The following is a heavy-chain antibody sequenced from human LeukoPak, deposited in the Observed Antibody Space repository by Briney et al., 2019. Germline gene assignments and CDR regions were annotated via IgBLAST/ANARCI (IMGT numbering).Heavy chain of an antibody. CDR2: MYHSGST. V-gene: IGHV4-38-2*02. Sequence: SETLSLTCTVSGYSISSGHYWGWIRQPPGKGLEWIGSMYHSGSTYYNPPLKSRVTISEDTSKNQFSLKLRSVIAADTAVYYCARGPRFGELLWHWFDPWGQGTLVTVSS. D-gene: IGHD3-10*01. CDR3: ARGPRFGELLWHWFDP. CDR1: GYSISSGHY. J-gene: IGHJ5*02.